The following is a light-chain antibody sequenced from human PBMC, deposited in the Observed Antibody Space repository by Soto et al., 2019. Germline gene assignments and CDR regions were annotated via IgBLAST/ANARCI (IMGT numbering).Light chain of an antibody. CDR2: GAS. J-gene: IGKJ1*01. CDR3: QQYNSYPWT. Sequence: EIVLTQSPGNLSLSPGERPTLSCRASQSVSSSFFAWYQQKPGQAPRLLIFGASSRATGIPDRFSGSGSGTDFTLIISSLQPDDFATYYCQQYNSYPWTFGQGTKVDIK. V-gene: IGKV3-20*01. CDR1: QSVSSSF.